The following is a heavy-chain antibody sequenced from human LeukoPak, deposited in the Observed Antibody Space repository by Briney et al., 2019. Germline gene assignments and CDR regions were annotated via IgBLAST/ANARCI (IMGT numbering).Heavy chain of an antibody. Sequence: TGGSLRLSCVASGFPFDDYGMFWVRQSPGKGLEWVSSISWNSGIIDYADSVKGRFTISRDNAKNSLYLQMNSLRVEDTAFYYCVKDRFFYDSGSKANWGQGTLVTVSS. CDR2: ISWNSGII. J-gene: IGHJ4*02. CDR1: GFPFDDYG. V-gene: IGHV3-9*01. D-gene: IGHD3-22*01. CDR3: VKDRFFYDSGSKAN.